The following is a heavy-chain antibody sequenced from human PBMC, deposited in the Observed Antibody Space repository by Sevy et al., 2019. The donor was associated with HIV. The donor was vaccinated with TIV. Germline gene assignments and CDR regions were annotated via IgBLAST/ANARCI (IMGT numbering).Heavy chain of an antibody. V-gene: IGHV3-33*01. CDR3: VRDRPVSGTTQLDY. D-gene: IGHD3-10*01. CDR2: IWYDGSNK. CDR1: GFTFSRHG. J-gene: IGHJ4*02. Sequence: GGSLRLSCAASGFTFSRHGMHWVRQAPGKGLEWVAVIWYDGSNKYYAHSVKGRFTISRDNSKNTLYLQMNSLRAEDTAVYYCVRDRPVSGTTQLDYWGQGTLVTVSS.